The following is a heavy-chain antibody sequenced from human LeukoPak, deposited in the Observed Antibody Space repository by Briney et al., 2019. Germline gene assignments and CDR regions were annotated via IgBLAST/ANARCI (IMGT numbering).Heavy chain of an antibody. J-gene: IGHJ6*02. V-gene: IGHV4-39*07. CDR3: TMQPNSSGDYYYYYGMDV. CDR1: GGSISSSSYY. D-gene: IGHD6-25*01. CDR2: IYYSGST. Sequence: KASETLSLTCTVSGGSISSSSYYWGWIRQPPGKGLEWIGSIYYSGSTYYNPSLKSRVTISVDTSKNQFSLKLSSVTAADTAVYYCTMQPNSSGDYYYYYGMDVWGQGTTVTVSS.